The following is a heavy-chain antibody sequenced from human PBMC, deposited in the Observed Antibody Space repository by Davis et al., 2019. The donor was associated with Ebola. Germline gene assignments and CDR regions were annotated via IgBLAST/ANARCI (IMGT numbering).Heavy chain of an antibody. D-gene: IGHD4-17*01. CDR3: ARGGTVTRFDP. CDR2: IYYSGST. Sequence: MPSETLSLTCTVSGGSISSSSYYWGWIRQPPGKGLEWIGSIYYSGSTYYNPPLKSRVTISVDTSKNQFSLKLSSVTAADTAVYYCARGGTVTRFDPWGQGTLVTVSS. J-gene: IGHJ5*02. V-gene: IGHV4-39*07. CDR1: GGSISSSSYY.